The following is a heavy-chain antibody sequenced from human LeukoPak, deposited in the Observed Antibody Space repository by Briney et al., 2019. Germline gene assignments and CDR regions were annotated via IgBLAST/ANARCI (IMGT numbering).Heavy chain of an antibody. J-gene: IGHJ6*02. V-gene: IGHV1-3*01. CDR2: INAGNGNT. CDR3: ARDSRGGFRLNYYYYGMDV. D-gene: IGHD3/OR15-3a*01. CDR1: GYTFTSYA. Sequence: ASVKVSCKASGYTFTSYAMHWVRQAPGQRLEWMGWINAGNGNTKYSQKFQGRVTITRDTSASTAYMELSSLRSEDTAEYYCARDSRGGFRLNYYYYGMDVWGQGTTVTVSS.